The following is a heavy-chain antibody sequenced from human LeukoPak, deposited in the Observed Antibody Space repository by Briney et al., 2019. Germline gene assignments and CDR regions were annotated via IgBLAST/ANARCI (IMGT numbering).Heavy chain of an antibody. CDR3: ARRGSYYDSSGYKPRYYYFDY. Sequence: GESLKISCEGSGYSFTSYWIGWVRQMPGKGLEWMGIIYPGDSDTRYSPSFRGQVTISADKSISTAYLQWSSLKASDTAMYYCARRGSYYDSSGYKPRYYYFDYWGQGTLVTVSS. J-gene: IGHJ4*02. CDR2: IYPGDSDT. D-gene: IGHD3-22*01. CDR1: GYSFTSYW. V-gene: IGHV5-51*01.